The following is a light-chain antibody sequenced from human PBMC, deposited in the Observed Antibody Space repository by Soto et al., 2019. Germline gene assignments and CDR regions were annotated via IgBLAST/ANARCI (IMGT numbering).Light chain of an antibody. J-gene: IGKJ2*01. CDR3: MQGTHWPPYT. CDR2: QVS. CDR1: LSLVYSDGNTY. V-gene: IGKV2-30*01. Sequence: DVVMTQSPLSLSVTLGQPASISCRSSLSLVYSDGNTYLSWFQQRPGQSPRRLIHQVSNRDSGVPDRFSGGGSGTAFTLKISRVEADDVGVYYCMQGTHWPPYTFGQGTKLEI.